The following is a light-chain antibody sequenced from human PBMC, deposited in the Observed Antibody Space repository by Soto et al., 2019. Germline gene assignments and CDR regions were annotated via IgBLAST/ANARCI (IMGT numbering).Light chain of an antibody. CDR3: QQYYSYPPYT. V-gene: IGKV1-8*01. Sequence: AIRMTQSPSSLSASTGDRVTITCRARQGISSYLAWYQQKPGKAPKLLIYAASTLQSGVPSRFSGSRSGTDFTLTISCLQSEDFATYYCQQYYSYPPYTFGQGTKLEIK. J-gene: IGKJ2*01. CDR1: QGISSY. CDR2: AAS.